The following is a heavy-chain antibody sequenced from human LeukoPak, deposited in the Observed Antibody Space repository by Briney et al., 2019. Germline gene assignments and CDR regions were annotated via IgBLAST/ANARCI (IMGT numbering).Heavy chain of an antibody. CDR3: ARSLTGGVYYFDY. CDR2: IIPIFGTA. V-gene: IGHV1-69*05. D-gene: IGHD3-9*01. Sequence: AASVKVSCKASGGTFSSYAISWVRQAPGQGLEWMGRIIPIFGTANYAQKFQGRVTITTYESTSTAYMELSSLRSEDTAVYYCARSLTGGVYYFDYWGQGTLVTVSS. J-gene: IGHJ4*02. CDR1: GGTFSSYA.